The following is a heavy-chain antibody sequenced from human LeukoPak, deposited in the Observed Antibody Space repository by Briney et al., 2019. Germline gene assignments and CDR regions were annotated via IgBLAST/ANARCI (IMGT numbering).Heavy chain of an antibody. J-gene: IGHJ5*02. CDR2: INPNSGGT. CDR1: GYTFTSYY. D-gene: IGHD3-10*01. V-gene: IGHV1-2*06. CDR3: ARAPLGYNWFDP. Sequence: ASVKVSCKASGYTFTSYYMHWVRQAPGQGLEWMGRINPNSGGTNYAQKFQGRVTMTKDTSISTGYMELSRPRSDDTAVYYCARAPLGYNWFDPWGQGTLVTVSS.